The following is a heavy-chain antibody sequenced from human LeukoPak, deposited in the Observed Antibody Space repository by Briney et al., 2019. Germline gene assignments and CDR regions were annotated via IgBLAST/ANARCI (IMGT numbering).Heavy chain of an antibody. V-gene: IGHV4-61*02. CDR3: AKGAGPPWFDP. D-gene: IGHD6-19*01. CDR1: GASISSDTYF. CDR2: ISSTGRT. J-gene: IGHJ5*02. Sequence: SETLSLTCSVSGASISSDTYFWRWIRQPAGKGLEWIGRISSTGRTAYNPSLTSRVTISIDTSKNHFSMDLSSVTAADTAVYYCAKGAGPPWFDPWGQGTLVTVSS.